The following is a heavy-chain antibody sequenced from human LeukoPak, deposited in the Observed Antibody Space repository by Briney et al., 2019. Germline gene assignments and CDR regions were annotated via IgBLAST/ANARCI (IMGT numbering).Heavy chain of an antibody. CDR3: ATGGSNWNYQYYFEY. CDR2: ISPYNGKT. D-gene: IGHD1-7*01. J-gene: IGHJ4*02. Sequence: ASVKVSCKTSGYTFTNYGINWVRQAPGQGLEWMGWISPYNGKTVFAQKFQGRVTMTTDTSTTTVYMELRSLRSDDTAVYYCATGGSNWNYQYYFEYWGQGTLVTVSS. V-gene: IGHV1-18*01. CDR1: GYTFTNYG.